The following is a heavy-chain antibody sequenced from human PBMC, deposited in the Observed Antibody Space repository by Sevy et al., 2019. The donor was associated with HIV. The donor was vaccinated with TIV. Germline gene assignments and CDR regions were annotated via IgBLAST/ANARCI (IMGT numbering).Heavy chain of an antibody. V-gene: IGHV3-48*03. CDR1: GFTFSSYE. CDR2: ISSSGSTI. J-gene: IGHJ4*02. D-gene: IGHD2-21*02. Sequence: GGSLRLSCAASGFTFSSYEMNWVRQAPGKGLEWVSYISSSGSTIYYADSVKGRFTISRDNAKNSLYLQMNSLRAEDTAVYYCARGRVTSHYFDYWGQGTLVTVSS. CDR3: ARGRVTSHYFDY.